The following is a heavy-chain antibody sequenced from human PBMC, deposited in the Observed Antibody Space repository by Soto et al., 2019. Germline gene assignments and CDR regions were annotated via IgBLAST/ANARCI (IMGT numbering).Heavy chain of an antibody. Sequence: PWGSLRLSCAASGFTFSSYAIILFRQSPFKWLEWVSAISGSGGSTYYADSVKGRFTISRDNSKNTLYLQMNSLRAEDTAVYYCAKDPEGIQLWYAGYYYGMDVWGQGTTVTVSS. CDR3: AKDPEGIQLWYAGYYYGMDV. CDR2: ISGSGGST. J-gene: IGHJ6*02. CDR1: GFTFSSYA. V-gene: IGHV3-23*01. D-gene: IGHD5-18*01.